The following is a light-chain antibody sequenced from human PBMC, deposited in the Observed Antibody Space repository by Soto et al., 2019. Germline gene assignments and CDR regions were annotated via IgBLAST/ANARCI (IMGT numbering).Light chain of an antibody. Sequence: IVLTQSPGTLSLSPGERATLSCRASQSVSSSFLAWYQQKLGQAPRLLIYGAFDRAAGIPDRFSGSGSGTDYTLTISILEPEDAALYFCQQFSPSPRMYTFGQGTKLEIK. J-gene: IGKJ2*01. V-gene: IGKV3-20*01. CDR3: QQFSPSPRMYT. CDR2: GAF. CDR1: QSVSSSF.